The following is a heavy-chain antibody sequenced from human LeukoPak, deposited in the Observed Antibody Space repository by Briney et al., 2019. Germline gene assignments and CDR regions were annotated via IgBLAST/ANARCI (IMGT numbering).Heavy chain of an antibody. CDR1: GFTVSSNY. CDR3: ARVSALSLDAFDI. Sequence: GGSLRLSCAASGFTVSSNYMSWVRQAPGKGLEWVSVIYSGGSTYYADSVKGRFTISRDNSKNTLYLQMNSLRAEDTAVYYCARVSALSLDAFDIWGQGTMVTVSS. CDR2: IYSGGST. V-gene: IGHV3-53*01. J-gene: IGHJ3*02.